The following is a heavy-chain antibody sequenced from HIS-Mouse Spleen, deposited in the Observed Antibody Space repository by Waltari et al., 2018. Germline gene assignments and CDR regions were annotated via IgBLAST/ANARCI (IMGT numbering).Heavy chain of an antibody. CDR3: AREIPYSSSWYDWYFDL. V-gene: IGHV4-39*07. J-gene: IGHJ2*01. CDR1: GGSISSSSYY. CDR2: IYYSGST. D-gene: IGHD6-13*01. Sequence: QLQLQESGPGLVKPSETLSLTCTVSGGSISSSSYYWGWIRQPPGKGLGWIGSIYYSGSTCSHPDLKSRVTISVDTSKNQLSLKRRSVTAADTSVYYCAREIPYSSSWYDWYFDLWGRGTLVTVSS.